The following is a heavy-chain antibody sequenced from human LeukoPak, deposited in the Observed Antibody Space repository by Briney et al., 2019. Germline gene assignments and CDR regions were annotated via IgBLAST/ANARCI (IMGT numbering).Heavy chain of an antibody. J-gene: IGHJ4*02. CDR1: GFSFSSNW. D-gene: IGHD7-27*01. V-gene: IGHV3-74*01. Sequence: GGSLRLSCAASGFSFSSNWMHWVRQAPGKGLVWVSRVNSDGSGTSYADSVKGRFTISRDYAKNTLYLQMNSLRAEDTAVYYCATSLGPLTDYWGQGTLVTVSS. CDR2: VNSDGSGT. CDR3: ATSLGPLTDY.